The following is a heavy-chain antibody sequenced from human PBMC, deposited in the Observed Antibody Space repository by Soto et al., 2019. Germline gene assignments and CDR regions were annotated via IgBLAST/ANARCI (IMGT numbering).Heavy chain of an antibody. CDR3: AVGYCSSTSCLRYWYFDL. D-gene: IGHD2-2*01. CDR2: IIPILGIA. CDR1: GGTFSSYT. J-gene: IGHJ2*01. V-gene: IGHV1-69*02. Sequence: QVQLVQSGAEVQKPGSSVKVSCKASGGTFSSYTISWVRQAPGQGLEWMGRIIPILGIANYAQKFQGRVTITADKSTSTAYMELSSLRSEDTAVYYCAVGYCSSTSCLRYWYFDLWGRGTLVTVSS.